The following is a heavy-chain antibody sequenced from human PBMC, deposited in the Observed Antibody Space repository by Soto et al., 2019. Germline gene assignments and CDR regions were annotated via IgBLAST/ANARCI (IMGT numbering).Heavy chain of an antibody. CDR3: ARATGSNHPFDY. D-gene: IGHD2-2*01. CDR1: GFSFSTYW. Sequence: EVPLVESGGGLVQPGGSLRLSCAATGFSFSTYWMHWVRQGPGKGLVWVSRISTDGSSTTYADSVKGRFTISRDNAKNTLYLQMNSLSADDTAVYYCARATGSNHPFDYWGQGTLVTVS. V-gene: IGHV3-74*01. J-gene: IGHJ4*02. CDR2: ISTDGSST.